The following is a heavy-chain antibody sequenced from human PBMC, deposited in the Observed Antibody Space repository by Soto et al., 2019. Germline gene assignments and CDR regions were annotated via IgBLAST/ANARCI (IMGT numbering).Heavy chain of an antibody. CDR1: GYPFTGYY. CDR2: INPHSGGT. D-gene: IGHD6-13*01. CDR3: TRDSYSSKWYGFDY. J-gene: IGHJ4*02. Sequence: ASVKVSCKASGYPFTGYYILWVRQAPGQGPEWMGWINPHSGGTKSAQKFQGRVTMTRDTSTSTAYMELYSLTSDDAAMYYCTRDSYSSKWYGFDYWGQGAMVTVSS. V-gene: IGHV1-2*02.